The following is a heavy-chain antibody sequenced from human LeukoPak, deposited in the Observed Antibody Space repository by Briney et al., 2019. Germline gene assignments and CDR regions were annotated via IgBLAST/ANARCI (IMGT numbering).Heavy chain of an antibody. CDR3: AHFSTTVTTGFFDP. D-gene: IGHD4-17*01. V-gene: IGHV2-5*01. J-gene: IGHJ5*02. CDR2: NYWHDDR. Sequence: SGPTLVKPTQTLTLTCTFSGFSLSTSGVGVVWIRQPPGKALEWLALNYWHDDRRYNPSLRGRLTLTKEPSKNQVILTMTNVDPDDTATYFCAHFSTTVTTGFFDPWGQGLLVTVSS. CDR1: GFSLSTSGVG.